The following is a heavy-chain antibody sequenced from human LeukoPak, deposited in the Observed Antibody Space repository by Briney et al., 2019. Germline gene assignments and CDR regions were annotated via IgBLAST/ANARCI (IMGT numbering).Heavy chain of an antibody. J-gene: IGHJ5*02. Sequence: PSETLSLTCTVSGYSISSGYYWGWIRQPPGKGLEWIGSIYHSGSTYYNPSLKSRVTISVDTSKNQFSLKLSSVTAADTAVYYCARAWLLSTLNWFDPWGQGTLVTVSS. CDR1: GYSISSGYY. CDR2: IYHSGST. V-gene: IGHV4-38-2*02. CDR3: ARAWLLSTLNWFDP. D-gene: IGHD3-3*01.